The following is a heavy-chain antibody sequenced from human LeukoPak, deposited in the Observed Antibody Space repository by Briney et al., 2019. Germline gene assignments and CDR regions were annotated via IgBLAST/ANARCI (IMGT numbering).Heavy chain of an antibody. CDR3: AKGTLYSHGMDV. CDR1: GFTFSSYG. D-gene: IGHD1/OR15-1a*01. J-gene: IGHJ6*02. Sequence: PGGSLRLSCAASGFTFSSYGMHWVRQAPGKGLEWVAVISYDGSNKYYADSVKGRFTISRDNSKNTLYLQMNSLRAEDTAVYYCAKGTLYSHGMDVWGQGTTVTVSS. V-gene: IGHV3-30*18. CDR2: ISYDGSNK.